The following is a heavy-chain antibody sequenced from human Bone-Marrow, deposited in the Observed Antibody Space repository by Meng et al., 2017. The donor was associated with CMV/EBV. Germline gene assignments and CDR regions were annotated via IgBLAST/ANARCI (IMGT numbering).Heavy chain of an antibody. CDR3: ARVATSPALRFLGWLPPGDWFDT. D-gene: IGHD3-3*01. CDR1: GYTFTSYG. J-gene: IGHJ5*02. CDR2: ISAYNGNT. Sequence: ASVKVSCKASGYTFTSYGISWVRQAPGQGLEWMGWISAYNGNTNYAQKLQGRVTMTTDTSTSTAYMELRSLRSDDTAVYYCARVATSPALRFLGWLPPGDWFDTWGQGTLVTVSS. V-gene: IGHV1-18*01.